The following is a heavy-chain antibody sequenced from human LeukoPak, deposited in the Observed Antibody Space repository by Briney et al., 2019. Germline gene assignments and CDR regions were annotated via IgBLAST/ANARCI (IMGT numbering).Heavy chain of an antibody. CDR1: GAFSTNSHW. D-gene: IGHD4-17*01. Sequence: RSSGPLFLTCAVSGAFSTNSHWWSWARQPPGKGLEWIGEIYHSGTTNYNPSLKSRVTMSVDKSKNQFSLKLTSVTAADTAVYYCATYFYGEYGSYYFDYWGQGTLVTVSS. J-gene: IGHJ4*02. CDR2: IYHSGTT. V-gene: IGHV4-4*02. CDR3: ATYFYGEYGSYYFDY.